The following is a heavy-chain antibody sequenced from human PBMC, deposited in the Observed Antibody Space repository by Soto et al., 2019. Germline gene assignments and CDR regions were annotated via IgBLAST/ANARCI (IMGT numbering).Heavy chain of an antibody. CDR2: ISSSSSYT. D-gene: IGHD2-21*02. V-gene: IGHV3-11*06. CDR1: GFTFSDYY. CDR3: ARERIVLTAPEAFDY. J-gene: IGHJ4*02. Sequence: QVQLVESGGGLVKPGGSLRLSCAASGFTFSDYYMSWIRQGPGKGLEWVSYISSSSSYTKYADSVKGRFTISRDNAKNSLYLQMNSLRDEDTAVYYCARERIVLTAPEAFDYWGQGTPVTVSS.